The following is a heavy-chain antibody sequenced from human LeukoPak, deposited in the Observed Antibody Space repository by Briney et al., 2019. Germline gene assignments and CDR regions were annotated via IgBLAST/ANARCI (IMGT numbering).Heavy chain of an antibody. CDR3: ARERGPKYYYYGMDV. V-gene: IGHV3-48*03. J-gene: IGHJ6*02. CDR1: GFTFSSYE. CDR2: ISSSGSTI. D-gene: IGHD3-10*01. Sequence: GGSLRLSCAASGFTFSSYEMNWVRQAPGKGPEWVSYISSSGSTIYYADSVKGRFTISRDNAKNSLYLQMNSLRAEDTAVYYCARERGPKYYYYGMDVWGQGTTVTVSS.